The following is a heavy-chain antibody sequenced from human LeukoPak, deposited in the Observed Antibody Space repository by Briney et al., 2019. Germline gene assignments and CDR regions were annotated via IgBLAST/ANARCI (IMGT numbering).Heavy chain of an antibody. CDR1: GFTFDDYA. D-gene: IGHD3-22*01. Sequence: PGRSLRLSCAASGFTFDDYAMHWVRQAPGKGLEWVSGISWNSGSIGYADSVKGRFTISRDNAKNSLYLQMNSLRAEDMALYYCAKDKGKSMIVVGDPFDIWGQGTMVTVSS. CDR3: AKDKGKSMIVVGDPFDI. J-gene: IGHJ3*02. CDR2: ISWNSGSI. V-gene: IGHV3-9*03.